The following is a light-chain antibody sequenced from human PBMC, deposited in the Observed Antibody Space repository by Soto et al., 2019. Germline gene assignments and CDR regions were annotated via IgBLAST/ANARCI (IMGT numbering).Light chain of an antibody. V-gene: IGKV3-20*01. CDR3: QLGFT. CDR2: GAS. CDR1: QSVSSSY. J-gene: IGKJ3*01. Sequence: EIVLTQSPGTLSLSPGERATLSCRASQSVSSSYLAWYQQKPGQAPRLLIYGASSRPTGIPDRFSGSGSGTDFTLTISRLEPEDFAVYYCQLGFTFGPGTKVDIK.